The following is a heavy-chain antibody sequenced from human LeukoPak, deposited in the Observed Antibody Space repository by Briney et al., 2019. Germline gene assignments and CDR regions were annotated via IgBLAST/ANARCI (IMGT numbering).Heavy chain of an antibody. CDR3: ARAPYYYDSSGYYFED. CDR1: GFTVSSNY. J-gene: IGHJ4*02. CDR2: IYTGGGT. Sequence: GGSLRLSCAVSGFTVSSNYMSWVRQAPGKGLEWVPVIYTGGGTDYADSVKGRFTISRDKSKNTLSPLMKSLRAEDTAVYYCARAPYYYDSSGYYFEDWGQGTLVTVSS. V-gene: IGHV3-66*01. D-gene: IGHD3-22*01.